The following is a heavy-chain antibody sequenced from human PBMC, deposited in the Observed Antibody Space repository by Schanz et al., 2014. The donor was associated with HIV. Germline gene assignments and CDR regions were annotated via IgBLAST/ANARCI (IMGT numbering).Heavy chain of an antibody. D-gene: IGHD3-22*01. Sequence: VQVVESGGGLVQPGGSLRLSCTASGFSFSDYHMSWIRQAPGKGLEWVSSLSGSGSNIYYADSVKGRFTISRDNSKNTLYLQMTTLRIDDTAVYYCAKPEYDSRGNSQSHFDYWGQGTLVTVSS. CDR3: AKPEYDSRGNSQSHFDY. CDR2: LSGSGSNI. V-gene: IGHV3-11*01. CDR1: GFSFSDYH. J-gene: IGHJ4*02.